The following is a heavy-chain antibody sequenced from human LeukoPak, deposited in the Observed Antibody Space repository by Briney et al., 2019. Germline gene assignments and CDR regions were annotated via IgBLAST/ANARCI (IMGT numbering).Heavy chain of an antibody. CDR3: AKPLEKYTNGGNFDY. V-gene: IGHV3-23*01. Sequence: TGGSLRLSCEASGFTFSSYAMSWVRQAPGKGLAWVSVISSSADSTYYADSVKGRFTISRDNSKNTLYLQMNNLRAEDTAVYYFAKPLEKYTNGGNFDYWGQGILVTVSS. J-gene: IGHJ4*02. CDR1: GFTFSSYA. D-gene: IGHD4-23*01. CDR2: ISSSADST.